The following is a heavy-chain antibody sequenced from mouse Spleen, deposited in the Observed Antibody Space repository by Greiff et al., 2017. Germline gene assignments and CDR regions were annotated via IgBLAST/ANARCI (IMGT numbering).Heavy chain of an antibody. CDR3: ARGYYGSRDYYFDY. CDR2: INPYNGGT. D-gene: IGHD1-1*01. CDR1: GYSFTGYT. Sequence: EVKLQESGPELVEPGASMKISCKASGYSFTGYTMNWVKQSHGKNLEWIGLINPYNGGTSYNQKFKGKATLTVDKSSSTAYMELLSLTSEDSAVYYCARGYYGSRDYYFDYWGQGTTLTVSS. J-gene: IGHJ2*01. V-gene: IGHV1-18*01.